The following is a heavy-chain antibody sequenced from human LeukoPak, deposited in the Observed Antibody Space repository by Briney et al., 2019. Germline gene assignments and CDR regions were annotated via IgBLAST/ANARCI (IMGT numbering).Heavy chain of an antibody. V-gene: IGHV3-21*01. CDR3: ARDPSGTYYPRVSGALDI. Sequence: GGSLRLSCAASGFTFSSYSMNWVRQAPGKGLEWVSSISSISSYIYYADSVKGRFTVSRDNAKNSLYLQMDSLRAEDTAVCYCARDPSGTYYPRVSGALDIWGQGTMVTVSS. J-gene: IGHJ3*02. CDR2: ISSISSYI. D-gene: IGHD1-26*01. CDR1: GFTFSSYS.